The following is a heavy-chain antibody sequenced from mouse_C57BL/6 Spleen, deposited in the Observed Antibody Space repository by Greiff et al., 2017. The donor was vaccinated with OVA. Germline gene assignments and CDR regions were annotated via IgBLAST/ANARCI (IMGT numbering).Heavy chain of an antibody. Sequence: QVQLQQSGAELVKPGASVKMSCKASGYTFTSYWITWVKQRPGQGLEWIGDIYPGSGSTNYNEKFKSKATLTVDTSSSTAYMQLSSLTSEDSAVYYCAGGLLLTVVAGGDFDVWGTGTTVTVSS. CDR1: GYTFTSYW. J-gene: IGHJ1*03. D-gene: IGHD1-1*01. V-gene: IGHV1-55*01. CDR3: AGGLLLTVVAGGDFDV. CDR2: IYPGSGST.